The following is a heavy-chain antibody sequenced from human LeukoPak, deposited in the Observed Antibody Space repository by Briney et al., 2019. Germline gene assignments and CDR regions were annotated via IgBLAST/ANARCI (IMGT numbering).Heavy chain of an antibody. CDR2: INPTGSST. V-gene: IGHV1-46*01. J-gene: IGHJ5*02. CDR3: ARDNSRDYSVGGSAWWFDP. CDR1: GYTFTNYY. D-gene: IGHD1-26*01. Sequence: ASVKVSCKASGYTFTNYYMHWVRQAPGQGLEWMGLINPTGSSTSYAQKFQGRLSLTGDMSTSTDYMELTSLRSEDTAVYYCARDNSRDYSVGGSAWWFDPWGQGTLVTVSS.